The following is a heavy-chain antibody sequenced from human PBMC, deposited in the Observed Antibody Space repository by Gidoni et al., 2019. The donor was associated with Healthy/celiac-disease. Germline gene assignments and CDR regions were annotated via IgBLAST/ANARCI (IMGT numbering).Heavy chain of an antibody. CDR3: ARGPGLTRYYGMDV. CDR2: INHSGST. J-gene: IGHJ6*02. CDR1: GGSFSGYY. Sequence: QVQLQQWGAGLLKPSETLSLTCAVYGGSFSGYYWSWIRQPPGKGLEWIGEINHSGSTNYNPSLKSRVTISVDTSKNQFSLKLSSVTAADTAVYYCARGPGLTRYYGMDVWGQGTTVTVSS. V-gene: IGHV4-34*01.